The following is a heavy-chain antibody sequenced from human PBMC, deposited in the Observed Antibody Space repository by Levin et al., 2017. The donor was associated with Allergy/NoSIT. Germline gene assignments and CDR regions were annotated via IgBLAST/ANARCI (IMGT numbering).Heavy chain of an antibody. CDR2: INPNSGGT. Sequence: ASVKVSCKASGYTFTGYYMHWVRQAPGQGLEWMGRINPNSGGTNYAQKFQGRVTMTRDTSISTAYMELSRLRSDDTAVYYCARAEVSSSWYDYYYYGMDVWGQGTTVTVSS. D-gene: IGHD6-13*01. V-gene: IGHV1-2*06. CDR1: GYTFTGYY. J-gene: IGHJ6*02. CDR3: ARAEVSSSWYDYYYYGMDV.